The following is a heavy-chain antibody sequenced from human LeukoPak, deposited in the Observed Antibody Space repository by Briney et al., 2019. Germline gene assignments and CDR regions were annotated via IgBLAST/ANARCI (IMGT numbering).Heavy chain of an antibody. CDR3: ARTPPSPLRQWLVPGVFDY. V-gene: IGHV4-39*01. D-gene: IGHD6-19*01. Sequence: KTSETLSLTCTVSGGSISSSSYYWGWIRQPPGKGLEWIGSIYYSGSTYYNPSLKSRVTISVDTSKNQFSLKLSSVTAADTAVYYCARTPPSPLRQWLVPGVFDYWGQGTLVTVSS. CDR1: GGSISSSSYY. J-gene: IGHJ4*02. CDR2: IYYSGST.